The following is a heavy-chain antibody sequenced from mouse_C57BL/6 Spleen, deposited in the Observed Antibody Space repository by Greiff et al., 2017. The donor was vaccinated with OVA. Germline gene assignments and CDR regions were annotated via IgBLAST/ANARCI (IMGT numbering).Heavy chain of an antibody. J-gene: IGHJ3*01. Sequence: QVQLQQSGAELVKPGASVKISCKASGYAFSSYWMNWVKQRPGKGLEWIGQIYPGDGDTNYNGKFKGKATLTADKSSSTAYMQLSSLTSEDSAVYVCARRHYGSSSWFAYWGQGTLVTVSA. CDR3: ARRHYGSSSWFAY. CDR1: GYAFSSYW. CDR2: IYPGDGDT. V-gene: IGHV1-80*01. D-gene: IGHD1-1*01.